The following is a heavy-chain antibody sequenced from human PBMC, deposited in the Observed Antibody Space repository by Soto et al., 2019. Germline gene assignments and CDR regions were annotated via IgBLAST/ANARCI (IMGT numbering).Heavy chain of an antibody. V-gene: IGHV3-23*01. Sequence: GGSLRLSCAASGFTFSSYAMSWVRQAPGKGLEWVSAISGSGGSTYYADSVKGRFTISRDNSKNTLYLQMNSLRAEDTAVYYCAKFVLRFLEWLQGGDYYFDYWGQGTLVTVSS. CDR1: GFTFSSYA. D-gene: IGHD3-3*01. CDR3: AKFVLRFLEWLQGGDYYFDY. CDR2: ISGSGGST. J-gene: IGHJ4*02.